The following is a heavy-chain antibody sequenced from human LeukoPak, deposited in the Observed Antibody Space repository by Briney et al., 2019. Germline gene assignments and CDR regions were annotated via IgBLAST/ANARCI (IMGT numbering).Heavy chain of an antibody. CDR2: IYYSGST. V-gene: IGHV4-59*01. CDR1: GGSISSYY. J-gene: IGHJ6*03. D-gene: IGHD2-15*01. CDR3: ARESQGRYCSGGSCYPTSVSYYYYYMDV. Sequence: PSETLSLTCAVSGGSISSYYWSWLRQPPGKGLEWIGYIYYSGSTNYNPSLKSRVTISVDTSKNQFSLKLSSVTAADTAVYYCARESQGRYCSGGSCYPTSVSYYYYYMDVWGKGTTVTVSS.